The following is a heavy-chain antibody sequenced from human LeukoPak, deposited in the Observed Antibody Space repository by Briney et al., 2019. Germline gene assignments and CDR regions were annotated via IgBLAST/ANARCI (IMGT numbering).Heavy chain of an antibody. V-gene: IGHV4-39*01. CDR2: IYYSGST. Sequence: PSETLSLTCTVSGGSISSSSYYWGWIRQPPGKGLEWIGSIYYSGSTYYNPSLKSRVTISVDTSKNQFSLKLSSVTAADTAVYYCARHVGYYDILTGHYISGGVDYWGQGTLVTVSS. J-gene: IGHJ4*02. CDR1: GGSISSSSYY. CDR3: ARHVGYYDILTGHYISGGVDY. D-gene: IGHD3-9*01.